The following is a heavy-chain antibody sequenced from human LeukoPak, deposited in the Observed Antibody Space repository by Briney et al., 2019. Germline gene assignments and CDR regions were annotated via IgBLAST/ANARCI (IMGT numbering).Heavy chain of an antibody. Sequence: GGSLRLSCAASGFTFSSYWMHWVRQAPGKGLVWVSRINTDGSSTSYADSVKGRFTISRDNAKNTLYLQMNSLRAEDTAVYYCARVRLEQQLAYYFDYWGQGTLVTVSS. CDR2: INTDGSST. D-gene: IGHD6-13*01. CDR1: GFTFSSYW. V-gene: IGHV3-74*01. J-gene: IGHJ4*02. CDR3: ARVRLEQQLAYYFDY.